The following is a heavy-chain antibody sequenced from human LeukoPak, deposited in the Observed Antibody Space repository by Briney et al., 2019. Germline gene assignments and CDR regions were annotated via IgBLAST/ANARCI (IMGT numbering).Heavy chain of an antibody. CDR3: ARGSVAGLLNWFDP. CDR1: GYTFTSYD. V-gene: IGHV1-8*03. Sequence: ASVRVSCKASGYTFTSYDINWVRQATGQGLEWKGWMNPNSGNTGYAQKFQGRVTITRNTSISTAYMELSSLKSEDTAVYYCARGSVAGLLNWFDPWGKGTLVTVSS. D-gene: IGHD6-19*01. CDR2: MNPNSGNT. J-gene: IGHJ5*02.